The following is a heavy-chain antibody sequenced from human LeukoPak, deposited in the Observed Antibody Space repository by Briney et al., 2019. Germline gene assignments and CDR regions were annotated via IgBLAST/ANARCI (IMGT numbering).Heavy chain of an antibody. V-gene: IGHV3-30*18. J-gene: IGHJ4*02. CDR1: GLTFTGHS. Sequence: LSGGSLRLSCVASGLTFTGHSMHWVRQAPGKGLEWISVVSHDEKTIFYADSLKGRLTISRDNSKNTLYLQMNSLRAEDTAVYYCAKSGYNRFDYWGQGTLVTVSS. D-gene: IGHD5-24*01. CDR3: AKSGYNRFDY. CDR2: VSHDEKTI.